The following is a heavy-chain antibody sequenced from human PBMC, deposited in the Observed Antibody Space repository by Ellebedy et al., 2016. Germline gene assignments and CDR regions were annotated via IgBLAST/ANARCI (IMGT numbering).Heavy chain of an antibody. CDR3: ARRVTMVGGGAESWLDP. D-gene: IGHD3-10*01. J-gene: IGHJ5*02. Sequence: GSLRLSCSVSGDSTTTYYWNWIRQPPGKGLEWIGHVSYSRGTIYNPSLRSRVIISMDTSKNQIPLRLSSVTAADTAVYYCARRVTMVGGGAESWLDPWGQGALVTVSS. CDR2: VSYSRGT. CDR1: GDSTTTYY. V-gene: IGHV4-59*01.